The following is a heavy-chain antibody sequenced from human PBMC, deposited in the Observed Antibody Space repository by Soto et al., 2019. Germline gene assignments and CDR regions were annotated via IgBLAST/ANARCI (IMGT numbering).Heavy chain of an antibody. J-gene: IGHJ4*02. Sequence: GGSLRLSCAASGFTFSSYAMHWVRQAPGKGLEWVAVISYDGSNKYYADSVKGRFTISRDNSKNTLYLQMNSLRAEDTAVYYCARDRAAGDFDYWGQGTLVTVSS. V-gene: IGHV3-30-3*01. CDR2: ISYDGSNK. D-gene: IGHD6-25*01. CDR3: ARDRAAGDFDY. CDR1: GFTFSSYA.